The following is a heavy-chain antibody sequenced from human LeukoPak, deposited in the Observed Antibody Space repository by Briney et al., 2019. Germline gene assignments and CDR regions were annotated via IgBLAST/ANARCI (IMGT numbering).Heavy chain of an antibody. D-gene: IGHD3/OR15-3a*01. Sequence: PGGSLRLSCAASGFTFSSYGMHWVRQAPGKGLEWLAVISYDGGNTHYADPVKGRLTISRDNSKNTLYLQMNSLRAEDTAVYYCAKDRSTSNIWTGYQDKWGQGTLVTVSS. CDR3: AKDRSTSNIWTGYQDK. V-gene: IGHV3-30*18. CDR2: ISYDGGNT. J-gene: IGHJ4*02. CDR1: GFTFSSYG.